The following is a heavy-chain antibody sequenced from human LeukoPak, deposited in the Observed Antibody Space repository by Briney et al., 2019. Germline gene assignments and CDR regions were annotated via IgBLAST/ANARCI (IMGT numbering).Heavy chain of an antibody. J-gene: IGHJ4*02. D-gene: IGHD3-22*01. CDR1: GFIFKKYW. V-gene: IGHV3-23*01. CDR2: ISGSGGRT. CDR3: AKSYDSSGYYPGY. Sequence: GGSLRLSCAASGFIFKKYWMNWVRQAPGKGLEWVSAISGSGGRTYYADSVKGRFTISRDNSKNTLYLQMNSLRAEDTAVYYCAKSYDSSGYYPGYWGQGTLVTVSS.